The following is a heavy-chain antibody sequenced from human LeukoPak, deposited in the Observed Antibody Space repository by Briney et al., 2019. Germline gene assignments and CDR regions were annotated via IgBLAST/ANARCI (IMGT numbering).Heavy chain of an antibody. CDR1: GGSFSGYY. CDR3: ARVRPPYGDYASWYFDL. V-gene: IGHV4-34*01. J-gene: IGHJ2*01. Sequence: PSETLSLTCAVYGGSFSGYYWSWIRQPPGKGLEWIGEINHSGSTNYNPSLKSRVTISVDTSKNQFSLKLSSVTAADTAVYYCARVRPPYGDYASWYFDLWGRGTLVTVSS. CDR2: INHSGST. D-gene: IGHD4-17*01.